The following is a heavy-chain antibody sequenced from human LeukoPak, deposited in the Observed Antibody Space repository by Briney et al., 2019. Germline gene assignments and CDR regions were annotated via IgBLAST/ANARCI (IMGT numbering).Heavy chain of an antibody. J-gene: IGHJ5*02. CDR3: AKAQGYYDA. CDR2: IWDPDDKT. Sequence: GGSLRLSCVASGFTFSNYAMTWVRQAPGKGLELVSGIWDPDDKTVYGDAVKGRFTISRDNSKNTLYLQMNSLRADDTAVYYCAKAQGYYDAWGQGALVTVSS. D-gene: IGHD2-15*01. CDR1: GFTFSNYA. V-gene: IGHV3-23*01.